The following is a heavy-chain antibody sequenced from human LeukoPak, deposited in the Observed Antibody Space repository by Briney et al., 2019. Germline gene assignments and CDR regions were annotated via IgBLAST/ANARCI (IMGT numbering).Heavy chain of an antibody. CDR3: ARGYCSSTNCFDAFDI. J-gene: IGHJ3*02. CDR2: INHSGST. CDR1: GGSFSGYY. Sequence: PSETLSLTCAVYGGSFSGYYWSWIRQPPGKGLEWIGEINHSGSTNYNPSLKSRVTISVDTSKNQFSLKLSSVTAADTAVYYCARGYCSSTNCFDAFDIWDQGTMVTVSS. D-gene: IGHD2-2*01. V-gene: IGHV4-34*01.